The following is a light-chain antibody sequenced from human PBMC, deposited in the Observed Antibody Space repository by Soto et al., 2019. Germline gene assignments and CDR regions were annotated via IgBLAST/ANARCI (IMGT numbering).Light chain of an antibody. CDR2: DAS. J-gene: IGKJ1*01. CDR3: QQYNSYPWT. V-gene: IGKV1-5*01. Sequence: DIQMTQSPSTLSASVGDRVTITCRASQSISSWLAWYQQKPGKAPNLLIYDASSLESGVPSRFSGSESGTELTLTISSLQPDDFATYYCQQYNSYPWTFGQGTKVEIK. CDR1: QSISSW.